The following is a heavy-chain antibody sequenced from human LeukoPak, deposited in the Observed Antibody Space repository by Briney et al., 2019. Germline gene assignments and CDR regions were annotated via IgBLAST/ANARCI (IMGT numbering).Heavy chain of an antibody. CDR1: GYTFTSYG. CDR2: FSAYNGNT. V-gene: IGHV1-18*04. Sequence: ASVKVSCKASGYTFTSYGISWVRQAPGQGLEWMGWFSAYNGNTNYAQKLQGRVTMTTDTSTSTAYMELRSLRSDDTAVYYCARETMVRGVIITYFDYWGQGTLVTVSS. CDR3: ARETMVRGVIITYFDY. D-gene: IGHD3-10*01. J-gene: IGHJ4*02.